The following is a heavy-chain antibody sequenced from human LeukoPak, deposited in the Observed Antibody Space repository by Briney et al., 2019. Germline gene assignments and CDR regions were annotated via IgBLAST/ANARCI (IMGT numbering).Heavy chain of an antibody. CDR3: ARARVLRYFDWLLFGYYFDY. CDR1: GFTFSDYY. D-gene: IGHD3-9*01. Sequence: GGSLRLSCAASGFTFSDYYMSWIRQAPGKGLEWVSYISSSGSTYYADSVKGRFTISRDNSKNTLYLQMNSLRAEDTAVYYCARARVLRYFDWLLFGYYFDYWGQGTLVTVSS. V-gene: IGHV3-66*01. CDR2: ISSSGST. J-gene: IGHJ4*02.